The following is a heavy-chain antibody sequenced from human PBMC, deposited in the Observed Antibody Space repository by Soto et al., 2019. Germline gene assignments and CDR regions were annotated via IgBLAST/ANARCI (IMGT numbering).Heavy chain of an antibody. CDR3: ARYHDFWSGYYMNYYYYMDV. V-gene: IGHV3-11*01. CDR1: GFTFSDYY. Sequence: GGSLRLSCAASGFTFSDYYMSWIRQAPGKGLEWVSYISSSGSTIYCADSVKGRFTISRDNAKNSLYLQMNSLRAEDTAVYYCARYHDFWSGYYMNYYYYMDVWGKGTTVTVSS. D-gene: IGHD3-3*01. J-gene: IGHJ6*03. CDR2: ISSSGSTI.